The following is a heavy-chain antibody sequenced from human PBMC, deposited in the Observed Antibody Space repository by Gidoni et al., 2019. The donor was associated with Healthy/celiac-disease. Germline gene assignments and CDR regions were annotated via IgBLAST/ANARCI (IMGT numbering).Heavy chain of an antibody. Sequence: EVQLLESGGGLVQPGGSLSLSCAASGFTFSSSAMPWVRQAPGKGLEWVSAISGSGGSTYYEDSVKGRFTISRDNSKNTLYLQMNSLRAEDTAVYYCANNGGCSSTSCYTPYYGMDVWGQGTTVTVSS. CDR2: ISGSGGST. V-gene: IGHV3-23*01. D-gene: IGHD2-2*02. CDR1: GFTFSSSA. J-gene: IGHJ6*02. CDR3: ANNGGCSSTSCYTPYYGMDV.